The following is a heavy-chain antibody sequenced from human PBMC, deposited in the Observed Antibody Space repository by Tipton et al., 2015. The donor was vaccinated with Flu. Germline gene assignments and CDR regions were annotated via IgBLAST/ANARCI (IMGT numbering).Heavy chain of an antibody. D-gene: IGHD6-19*01. V-gene: IGHV3-7*04. CDR2: IKQDGSEK. CDR1: GFTFSSYW. Sequence: SLRLSCAASGFTFSSYWMSWVRQAPGKGLEWVANIKQDGSEKYYVDSVKGRFTISRDNAKNSLYLQMNSLRAEDTAVYYCARGIAVAREAWWYFDLWGRGTLVTVSS. CDR3: ARGIAVAREAWWYFDL. J-gene: IGHJ2*01.